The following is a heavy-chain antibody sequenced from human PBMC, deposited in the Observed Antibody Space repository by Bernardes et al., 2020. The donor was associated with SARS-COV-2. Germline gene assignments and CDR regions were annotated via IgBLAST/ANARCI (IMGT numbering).Heavy chain of an antibody. V-gene: IGHV4-59*08. CDR3: ARHAGYCSGTSCWGEVYGMDV. CDR1: GGSISSYY. J-gene: IGHJ6*02. CDR2: IYSSGST. D-gene: IGHD2-2*01. Sequence: SETLSLTCTVSGGSISSYYWSWIRQPPGKGLEWIGYIYSSGSTNYSPSLKSRVTISVDTSKKQFSLKLSSVTAADTAVYYCARHAGYCSGTSCWGEVYGMDVWGQGTTVTVSS.